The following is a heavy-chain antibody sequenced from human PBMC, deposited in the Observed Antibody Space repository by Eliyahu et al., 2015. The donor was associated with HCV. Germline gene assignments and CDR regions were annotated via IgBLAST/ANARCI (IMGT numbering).Heavy chain of an antibody. CDR1: GFSLSTSGVG. CDR2: IYWDDDK. D-gene: IGHD3-3*01. Sequence: QITLKESGPTLVKPTQTLTLTCTFSGFSLSTSGVGVGWIRQPPGKALEWLALIYWDDDKRYSPSLKSRLTITKDTSKNQVVLTMTNMDPVDTATYYCAHRRVSKRYDFWSGYHYYYYGMDVWGQGTTVTVSS. V-gene: IGHV2-5*02. J-gene: IGHJ6*02. CDR3: AHRRVSKRYDFWSGYHYYYYGMDV.